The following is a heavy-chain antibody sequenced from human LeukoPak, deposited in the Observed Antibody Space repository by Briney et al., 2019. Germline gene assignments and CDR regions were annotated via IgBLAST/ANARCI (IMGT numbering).Heavy chain of an antibody. J-gene: IGHJ4*02. CDR3: ARGQVEMATITSGFDFDY. CDR2: INHSGST. Sequence: SETLSLTCADYGGSFSGYYWSWIRQPPGKGLEWIGEINHSGSTNYNPSLKSRVTISVDTSKNQFSLKLSSVTAADTAVYYCARGQVEMATITSGFDFDYWGQGTLVTVSS. CDR1: GGSFSGYY. D-gene: IGHD5-24*01. V-gene: IGHV4-34*01.